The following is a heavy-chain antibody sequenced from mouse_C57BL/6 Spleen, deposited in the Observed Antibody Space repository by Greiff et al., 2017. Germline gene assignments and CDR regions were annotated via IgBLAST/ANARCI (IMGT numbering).Heavy chain of an antibody. CDR2: ISSGGSYT. CDR3: ARDTTDNYFDY. D-gene: IGHD1-1*01. Sequence: EVKVVESGGDLVKPGGSLKLSCAASGFTFSSYGMSWVRQTPDKRLEWVATISSGGSYTYYPDSVTGRFTISRDNAKNTLYLQMSSLKSEDTAMYCGARDTTDNYFDYGGQGTTLTVSS. J-gene: IGHJ2*01. V-gene: IGHV5-6*02. CDR1: GFTFSSYG.